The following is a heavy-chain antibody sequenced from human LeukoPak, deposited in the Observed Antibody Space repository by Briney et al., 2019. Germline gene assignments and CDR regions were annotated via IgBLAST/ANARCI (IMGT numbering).Heavy chain of an antibody. CDR1: GGSVSSYY. Sequence: SETLSLTCTVSGGSVSSYYWSWIRQPPGKGLEWIGYIYYSGSTNYNPSLKSRVTISVDTSKNQFSLKLSSVTAADTAVYYCARERGYSSGYYDYWGQGTLVTVSS. CDR2: IYYSGST. V-gene: IGHV4-59*02. CDR3: ARERGYSSGYYDY. D-gene: IGHD3-22*01. J-gene: IGHJ4*02.